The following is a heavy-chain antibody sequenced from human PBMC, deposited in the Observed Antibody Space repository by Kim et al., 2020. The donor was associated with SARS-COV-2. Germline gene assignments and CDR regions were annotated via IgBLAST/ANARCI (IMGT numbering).Heavy chain of an antibody. Sequence: GESLKISCKGSGYSFTSYWIGWVRQMPGKGLEWMGNIYPGDSDTRYSPSFQGQVTISADKSISTAYLQWSSLKASDTAMYYCARRGYTVVTVDAFDIWGQGTLVTVS. CDR2: IYPGDSDT. J-gene: IGHJ3*02. CDR3: ARRGYTVVTVDAFDI. V-gene: IGHV5-51*01. CDR1: GYSFTSYW. D-gene: IGHD2-15*01.